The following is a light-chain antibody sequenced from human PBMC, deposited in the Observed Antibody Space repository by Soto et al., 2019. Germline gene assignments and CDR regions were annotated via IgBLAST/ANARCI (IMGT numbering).Light chain of an antibody. CDR1: QSVSSY. J-gene: IGKJ4*01. CDR3: QHHSNWLT. V-gene: IGKV3-11*01. Sequence: EIVLTQSPATPSLSPGERATLSCRASQSVSSYLAWYQQKPGQAPRLLIYYASYRATGIPARFSGSGSGTDFTLTISSLEPDDFAVYYCQHHSNWLTFGGGTKVEIK. CDR2: YAS.